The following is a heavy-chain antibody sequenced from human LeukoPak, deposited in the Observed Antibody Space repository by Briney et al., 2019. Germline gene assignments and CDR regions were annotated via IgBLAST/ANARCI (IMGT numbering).Heavy chain of an antibody. D-gene: IGHD2-15*01. CDR3: AKQWWQLARFDP. Sequence: GGSLRLSCAASGFTFSSYGMHWVRQAPGKGLEWITAIQYDGSKTYYADSVKGRFTISRDQSKNTLHLQMNSLRVEDTAVYYCAKQWWQLARFDPWGQGTLVTVSS. V-gene: IGHV3-30*02. J-gene: IGHJ5*02. CDR1: GFTFSSYG. CDR2: IQYDGSKT.